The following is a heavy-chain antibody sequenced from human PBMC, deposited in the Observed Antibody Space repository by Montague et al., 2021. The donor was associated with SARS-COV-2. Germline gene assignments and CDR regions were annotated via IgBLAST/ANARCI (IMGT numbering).Heavy chain of an antibody. J-gene: IGHJ4*02. V-gene: IGHV4-34*01. CDR3: ARSHDYRGNDYFDS. CDR1: GGSLSGFY. Sequence: SETLSLTCAVYGGSLSGFYWTWIRQAPGKGLEWVGEITHGGSTSXXPALKSRLTISLDTSKNQFSLKLDSVTAADTATCYCARSHDYRGNDYFDSWGQGALVIVSS. CDR2: ITHGGST. D-gene: IGHD4-23*01.